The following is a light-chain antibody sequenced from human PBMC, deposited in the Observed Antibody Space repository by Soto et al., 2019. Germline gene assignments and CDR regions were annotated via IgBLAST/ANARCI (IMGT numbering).Light chain of an antibody. CDR2: KAS. CDR3: QQYNSYSS. Sequence: DIQMTQSPSTLSASVGDRVTITCRASQSIRSWLAWYQQKPGKAPKLLIYKASNLESGVPSSFSGSGSGTEFTLTISSLQPDDFATYYCQQYNSYSSFGQGTKVEIK. J-gene: IGKJ1*01. CDR1: QSIRSW. V-gene: IGKV1-5*03.